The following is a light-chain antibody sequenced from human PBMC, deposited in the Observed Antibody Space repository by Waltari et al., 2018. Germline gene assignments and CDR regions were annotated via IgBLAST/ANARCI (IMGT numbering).Light chain of an antibody. CDR1: SHDVGGYNF. Sequence: QSALTQPRPVSGSPGQSVTIPCTGTSHDVGGYNFVSWYQQHPDKAPKLIIYDINKRPSGVPDRFSGSKSGNTASLTISGLQAEDEADYYCCSYVGSNTYWVFGGGTKLTVL. CDR3: CSYVGSNTYWV. CDR2: DIN. V-gene: IGLV2-11*01. J-gene: IGLJ3*02.